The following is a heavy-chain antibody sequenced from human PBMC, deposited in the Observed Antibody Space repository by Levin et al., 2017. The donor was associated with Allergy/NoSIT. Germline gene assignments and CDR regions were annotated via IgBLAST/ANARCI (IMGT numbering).Heavy chain of an antibody. CDR2: INTSTGNP. J-gene: IGHJ5*02. CDR3: ARDLSEKILFGVVIRAHNWFDP. D-gene: IGHD3-3*01. CDR1: GYTFTSYA. V-gene: IGHV7-4-1*02. Sequence: GESLKISCKASGYTFTSYAMNWVRQAPGQGLEWMGWINTSTGNPTYAQGFTGRFVFSLDTSVSTAYLQISSLKAEDTAVYYCARDLSEKILFGVVIRAHNWFDPWGQGTLVTVS.